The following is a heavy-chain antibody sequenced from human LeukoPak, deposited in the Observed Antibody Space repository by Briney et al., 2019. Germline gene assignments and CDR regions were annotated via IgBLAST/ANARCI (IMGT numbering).Heavy chain of an antibody. CDR1: GYTFPSYA. CDR3: ARSIVVVPAAMEGEFDY. V-gene: IGHV1-3*01. D-gene: IGHD2-2*01. CDR2: INAGNGNT. Sequence: ASVKVSCMASGYTFPSYAMHWVRQAPGQRLEWMGWINAGNGNTKYSQKFQGRVTITRDTSASTAYMELSSLRPEDTAVYYCARSIVVVPAAMEGEFDYWGQGTMVTVSS. J-gene: IGHJ4*02.